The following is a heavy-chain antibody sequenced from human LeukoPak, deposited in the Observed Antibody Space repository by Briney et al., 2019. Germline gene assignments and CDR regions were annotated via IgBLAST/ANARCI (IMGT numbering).Heavy chain of an antibody. J-gene: IGHJ4*02. CDR3: ARSATDSSSVDY. V-gene: IGHV3-48*03. CDR1: GFTFSSHE. CDR2: ITSSGTT. Sequence: GGSLRLSCAAPGFTFSSHEMNWVRQAPGKGLEWVSYITSSGTTKYGDSVKGRFTISRDNAKNSLYLQMNSLRAEDTAVYYCARSATDSSSVDYWGQGTLVTVSS. D-gene: IGHD6-6*01.